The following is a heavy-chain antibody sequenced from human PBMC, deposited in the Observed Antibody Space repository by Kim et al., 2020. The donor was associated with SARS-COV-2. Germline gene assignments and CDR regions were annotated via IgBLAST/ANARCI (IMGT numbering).Heavy chain of an antibody. V-gene: IGHV5-51*01. CDR3: ARHSTKGGSYSSCSDP. Sequence: GESLKISCKGSGYDFTNYWIAWVRQMPGKGLEWMGVIYAGDSDVKYSPSFQGQVTISVDKSISTAYLQWNSLKASDTAIYYCARHSTKGGSYSSCSDPWGQGNLVTVSS. CDR1: GYDFTNYW. D-gene: IGHD1-26*01. J-gene: IGHJ5*02. CDR2: IYAGDSDV.